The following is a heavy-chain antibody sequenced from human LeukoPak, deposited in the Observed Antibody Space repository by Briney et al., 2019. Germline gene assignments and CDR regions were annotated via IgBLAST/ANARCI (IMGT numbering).Heavy chain of an antibody. CDR3: ARVIGWDEPFDI. D-gene: IGHD1-26*01. V-gene: IGHV3-74*01. J-gene: IGHJ3*02. Sequence: GGSLRLSCAVSGLTFSNYWMHWVRQALGKGLVWVPRINTDGSSTNYADSVKGRFTVSRDNAKNTLYLQMNSLRAEDTAVYYCARVIGWDEPFDIWGQGTMVTVSS. CDR2: INTDGSST. CDR1: GLTFSNYW.